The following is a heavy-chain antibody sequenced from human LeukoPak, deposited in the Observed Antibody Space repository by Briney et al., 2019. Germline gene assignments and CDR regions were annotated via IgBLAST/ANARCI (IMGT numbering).Heavy chain of an antibody. CDR1: GFTVSSNY. Sequence: PGGSLRLSCAASGFTVSSNYMNWVRQAPGKGLEWVSVIYSGGSTYYADSVKGRFTISRDNSKNTLYLQMNSLRAEDTAVYYCARGIVVVPAAITPDYFDYWGQGTLVTVSS. V-gene: IGHV3-53*01. D-gene: IGHD2-2*02. CDR3: ARGIVVVPAAITPDYFDY. CDR2: IYSGGST. J-gene: IGHJ4*02.